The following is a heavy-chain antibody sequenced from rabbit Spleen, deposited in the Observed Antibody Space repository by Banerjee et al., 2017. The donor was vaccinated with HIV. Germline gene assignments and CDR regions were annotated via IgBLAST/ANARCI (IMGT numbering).Heavy chain of an antibody. V-gene: IGHV1S47*01. CDR1: GFDFSSYG. J-gene: IGHJ6*01. CDR2: IDPVFGIT. D-gene: IGHD1-1*01. Sequence: QEQLVESGGGLVQPGGSLKLSCKASGFDFSSYGVSWVRQAPGKGLEWIGYIDPVFGITYYATWVNGRFTISSHNAQNTRYLQLNSLTAADTATYFCARDTSSSFSSYGMDLWGPGTLVTVS. CDR3: ARDTSSSFSSYGMDL.